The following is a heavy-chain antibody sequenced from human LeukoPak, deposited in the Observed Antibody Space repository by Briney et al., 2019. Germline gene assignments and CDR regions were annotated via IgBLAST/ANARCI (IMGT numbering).Heavy chain of an antibody. CDR3: ARGIVGSRDFYFRYYFDY. CDR1: GGSISTFY. D-gene: IGHD3/OR15-3a*01. Sequence: PETLSLTCTLSGGSISTFYWSWIRPLPGNVLEWIGYTPYIGSTKYNPSLKSRVTISVVASKNQFSLELSSVTAADTAVYYWARGIVGSRDFYFRYYFDYWGQGTLVTVSS. J-gene: IGHJ4*02. V-gene: IGHV4-59*01. CDR2: TPYIGST.